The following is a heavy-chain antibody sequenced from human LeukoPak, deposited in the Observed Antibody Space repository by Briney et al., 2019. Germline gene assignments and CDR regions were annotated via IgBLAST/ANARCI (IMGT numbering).Heavy chain of an antibody. CDR1: GFTFSSYE. Sequence: GGSLRLSCAASGFTFSSYEMNWVRQAPGKGLEWVSYISSSGSTIYYAGSVKGRFTISRDNAKNSLYLQMNSLRAEDTAVYYCAELGITMIGGVWGKGTTVTVSS. CDR2: ISSSGSTI. V-gene: IGHV3-48*03. J-gene: IGHJ6*04. CDR3: AELGITMIGGV. D-gene: IGHD3-10*02.